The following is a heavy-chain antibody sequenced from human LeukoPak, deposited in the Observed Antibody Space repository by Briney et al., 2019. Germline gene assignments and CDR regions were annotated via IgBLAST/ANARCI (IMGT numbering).Heavy chain of an antibody. J-gene: IGHJ4*02. D-gene: IGHD4-11*01. CDR2: FDPEDGET. CDR1: GYTLTELS. Sequence: GASVKVSCKVSGYTLTELSMHWVRQAPGKGLERMGGFDPEDGETIYAQKFQGRVTMTEDTSTDTAYMELSSLRSEDTAVYYCATDNGLGSNAFDYWGQGTLVTVSS. V-gene: IGHV1-24*01. CDR3: ATDNGLGSNAFDY.